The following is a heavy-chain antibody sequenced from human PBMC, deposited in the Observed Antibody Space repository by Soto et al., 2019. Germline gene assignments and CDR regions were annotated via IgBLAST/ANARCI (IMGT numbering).Heavy chain of an antibody. CDR2: ISYDGSNK. Sequence: GGSLRLSCAASGFSFSNSGMHWVRQAPGKGLEWVAFISYDGSNKYYADSVKGRFTISRDNSKNTLYLQMNSLRAEDTAVYYCAKDRGKIYFDYWGQGTLVTVSS. J-gene: IGHJ4*02. CDR3: AKDRGKIYFDY. V-gene: IGHV3-30*18. CDR1: GFSFSNSG.